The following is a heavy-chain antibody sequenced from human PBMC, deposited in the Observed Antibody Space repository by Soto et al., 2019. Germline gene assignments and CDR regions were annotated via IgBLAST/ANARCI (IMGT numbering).Heavy chain of an antibody. CDR3: ARDPTYSSGSGWFDP. J-gene: IGHJ5*02. CDR2: ISSSSSYI. CDR1: GFTFSSYS. D-gene: IGHD6-19*01. V-gene: IGHV3-21*01. Sequence: PGGSLRLSCAASGFTFSSYSMNWVRQAPGKGLEWVSSISSSSSYIYYADSVKGRFTISRDNAKNSLYLQMNSLRAEDTAVYYCARDPTYSSGSGWFDPWGQGTLVTVSS.